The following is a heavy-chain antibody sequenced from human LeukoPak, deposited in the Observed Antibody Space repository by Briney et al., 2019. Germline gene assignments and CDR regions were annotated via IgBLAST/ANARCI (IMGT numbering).Heavy chain of an antibody. V-gene: IGHV3-23*01. CDR1: GFTFSSYA. Sequence: GGSLRLSCAASGFTFSSYAMSWVRQAPGKGLEWASGISGSGGSTYYADSVKGRFTISRDNSKNTLYLQMNSLRAEDTAVYYCAKGTGTTKGFFYYAMDVWGQGTTVTVSS. D-gene: IGHD1-1*01. J-gene: IGHJ6*02. CDR2: ISGSGGST. CDR3: AKGTGTTKGFFYYAMDV.